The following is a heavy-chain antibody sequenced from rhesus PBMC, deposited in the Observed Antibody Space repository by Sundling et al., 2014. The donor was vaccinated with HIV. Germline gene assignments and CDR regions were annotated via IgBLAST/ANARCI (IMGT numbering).Heavy chain of an antibody. V-gene: IGHV4-106*01. J-gene: IGHJ4*01. CDR2: IYGSGGNT. CDR1: GGSINDDYF. Sequence: QVQLQESGPGLVKTSETLSLTCAVSGGSINDDYFWTWIRQPPGKGLECIGYIYGSGGNTYYNPSLKSRVTISTDTSKNQFSLKLTSVTAADTAVYYCARDVNTLTSYWGQGLLVTVSS. CDR3: ARDVNTLTSY. D-gene: IGHD4-23*01.